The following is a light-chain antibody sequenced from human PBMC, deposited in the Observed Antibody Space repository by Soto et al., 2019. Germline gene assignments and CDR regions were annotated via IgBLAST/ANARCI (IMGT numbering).Light chain of an antibody. J-gene: IGKJ4*01. V-gene: IGKV3-20*01. CDR2: GAS. Sequence: EIVLTQSPGTLSLSPGERATLSCRASQSVSSSYLAWYQQKPGQAPSLLIYGASSRATGIPDRFSGSGSGTDFPLTISRLEPEDFAVYYCQHYGSSPLTFGGGTKVEIK. CDR1: QSVSSSY. CDR3: QHYGSSPLT.